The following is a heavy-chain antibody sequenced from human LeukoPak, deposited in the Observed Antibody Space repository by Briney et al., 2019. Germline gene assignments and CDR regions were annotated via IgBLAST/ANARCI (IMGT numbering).Heavy chain of an antibody. J-gene: IGHJ6*02. D-gene: IGHD6-13*01. CDR2: ISLVSGHI. CDR1: GFTFSSYN. V-gene: IGHV3-23*01. Sequence: PGGSLRLSCAASGFTFSSYNMNWVRQAPGKRLEWVSSISLVSGHIYYADSVKGRFTISRDNSKNTLYLQMNSLRAEDTAVYYCAKNPESWYGYYYGMDVWGQGTTVTVSS. CDR3: AKNPESWYGYYYGMDV.